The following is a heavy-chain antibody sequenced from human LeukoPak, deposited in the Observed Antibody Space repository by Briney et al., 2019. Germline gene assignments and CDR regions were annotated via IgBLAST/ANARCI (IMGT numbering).Heavy chain of an antibody. Sequence: SETLSLTCTVSGGSISSGGYYWSWIRQHPGKGLKWIGYIYYSGSTYYNPSLKSRVTISVDTSMNQFSLKLSSVTAADTAVYYCARVRRDGYNPFDYWGQGTLVTVSS. J-gene: IGHJ4*02. CDR1: GGSISSGGYY. CDR2: IYYSGST. D-gene: IGHD5-24*01. CDR3: ARVRRDGYNPFDY. V-gene: IGHV4-31*03.